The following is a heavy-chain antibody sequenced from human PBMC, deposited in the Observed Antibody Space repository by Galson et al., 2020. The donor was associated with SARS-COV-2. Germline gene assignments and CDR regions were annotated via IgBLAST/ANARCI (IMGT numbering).Heavy chain of an antibody. Sequence: GESLKISCAASGFTFSSYAMHWVRQAPGKGLEWVAVISYDGSNKYYADSVKGLFTISRDNSKNTLYLQMNSLRAEDTAVYYCARDRIGELLQDYWGQGTLVTVSS. J-gene: IGHJ4*02. CDR1: GFTFSSYA. V-gene: IGHV3-30*04. CDR3: ARDRIGELLQDY. CDR2: ISYDGSNK. D-gene: IGHD3-10*01.